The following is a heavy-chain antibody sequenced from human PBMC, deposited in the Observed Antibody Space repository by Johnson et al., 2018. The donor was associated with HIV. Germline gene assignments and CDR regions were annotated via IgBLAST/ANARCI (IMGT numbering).Heavy chain of an antibody. CDR1: GFTVSSNY. Sequence: VQLVESGGGLVQPGGSLRLSCAASGFTVSSNYMSWVRQAPGKGLEWVSIIYSGGSTYYTDSVQGRFTISRDNSKNTLYLQMNSLRAEDTAVYYCARIGAWQLHRAFDIWGQGTMVTVSS. J-gene: IGHJ3*02. CDR2: IYSGGST. V-gene: IGHV3-66*02. CDR3: ARIGAWQLHRAFDI. D-gene: IGHD2-15*01.